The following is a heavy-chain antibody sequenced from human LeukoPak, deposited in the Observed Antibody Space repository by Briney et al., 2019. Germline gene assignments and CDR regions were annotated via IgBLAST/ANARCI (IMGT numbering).Heavy chain of an antibody. CDR2: INPGNIT. CDR1: GFTFSSSF. V-gene: IGHV3-74*01. D-gene: IGHD3-22*01. CDR3: ARPFYFDSIDI. J-gene: IGHJ4*02. Sequence: PGGSLRLSCVASGFTFSSSFMDWVRQVPGKGLAWVSRINPGNITTYADSVKGRFTISRDNAKNTLYLQMNSLRAEDTAVYYCARPFYFDSIDIWGQGTLATVSS.